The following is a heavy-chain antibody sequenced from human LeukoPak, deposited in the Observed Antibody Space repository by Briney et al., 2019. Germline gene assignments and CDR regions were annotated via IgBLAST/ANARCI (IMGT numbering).Heavy chain of an antibody. Sequence: ASVKVSCKASRYTFTSYVISWVRQAAGQGLEGMGLIHAYNGNTNYAQKLQGRVNMTTDTSKSTVYMELRSVRSDDTGVYYCARGDRVVVSAKSDYWGQGTLVTVSS. J-gene: IGHJ4*02. D-gene: IGHD2-15*01. V-gene: IGHV1-18*01. CDR2: IHAYNGNT. CDR3: ARGDRVVVSAKSDY. CDR1: RYTFTSYV.